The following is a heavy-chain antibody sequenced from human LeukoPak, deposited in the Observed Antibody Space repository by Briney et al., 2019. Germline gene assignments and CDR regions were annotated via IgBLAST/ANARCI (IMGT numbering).Heavy chain of an antibody. CDR3: AKDGRRAMVRDYYYGMDV. CDR1: GFTFSSYA. CDR2: ISATGSST. J-gene: IGHJ6*02. D-gene: IGHD3-10*01. V-gene: IGHV3-23*01. Sequence: GGSLTLSCAASGFTFSSYAMNWVRQAPGKGLEWVSCISATGSSTYSADSVKGPFTVSRDNSKNTLYLQMNSLRAEDTAVYYCAKDGRRAMVRDYYYGMDVWGQGTTVTVSS.